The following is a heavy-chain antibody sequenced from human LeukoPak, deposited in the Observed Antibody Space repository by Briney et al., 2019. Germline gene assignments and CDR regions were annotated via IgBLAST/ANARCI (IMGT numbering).Heavy chain of an antibody. CDR1: GFTFSIYS. D-gene: IGHD3-10*01. CDR3: ARVLGGSGSFNDY. Sequence: GGSLRLSCAASGFTFSIYSMNGVRQAPGKRLEGVSSISSSSSYIYYADSVKGRFTISRDNAKNSLYLQMNSLRAEDTAVYYCARVLGGSGSFNDYWGGGTLVSLL. CDR2: ISSSSSYI. V-gene: IGHV3-21*01. J-gene: IGHJ4*02.